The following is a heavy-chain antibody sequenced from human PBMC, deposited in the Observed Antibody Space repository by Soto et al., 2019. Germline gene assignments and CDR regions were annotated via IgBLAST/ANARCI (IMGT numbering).Heavy chain of an antibody. D-gene: IGHD6-13*01. J-gene: IGHJ5*02. CDR1: GGTFSSYA. CDR3: ARLGTPYYSSSWGNWFDP. Sequence: QVQLVQSGAEVKKPGSSVKVSCKASGGTFSSYAISWVRQAPGQGLEWMGGIIPIFGTANYAQKFQGRVTITADESTSTAYMELSSLRPEDTAVYYCARLGTPYYSSSWGNWFDPWGQGTLVTVSS. CDR2: IIPIFGTA. V-gene: IGHV1-69*01.